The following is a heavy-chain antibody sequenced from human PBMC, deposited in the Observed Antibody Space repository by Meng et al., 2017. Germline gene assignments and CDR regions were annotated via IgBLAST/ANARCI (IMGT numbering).Heavy chain of an antibody. D-gene: IGHD7-27*01. CDR1: GDTFTSYY. CDR2: INPSGGST. J-gene: IGHJ5*02. CDR3: ARQTGELYNWFDP. V-gene: IGHV1-46*01. Sequence: ASVTVSCMASGDTFTSYYMHWVRQAPGQGLEWMGIINPSGGSTSYAQKFQGRVTMTRDTSTSTVYMELSSLRSEDTAVYYCARQTGELYNWFDPWGQGTLVTVSS.